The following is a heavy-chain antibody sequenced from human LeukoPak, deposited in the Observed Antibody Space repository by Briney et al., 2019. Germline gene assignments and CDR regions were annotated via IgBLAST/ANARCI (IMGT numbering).Heavy chain of an antibody. CDR3: ARDPGDAFDI. CDR2: IYYSGST. J-gene: IGHJ3*02. Sequence: SQTLSLTCTVSGGSISSYYWSWIRQPPGKGLEWIGYIYYSGSTNYNPSLKSRVTISVDTSKNQFSLKLSSVTAADTAVYYCARDPGDAFDIWGQGTMVTVSS. CDR1: GGSISSYY. V-gene: IGHV4-59*01.